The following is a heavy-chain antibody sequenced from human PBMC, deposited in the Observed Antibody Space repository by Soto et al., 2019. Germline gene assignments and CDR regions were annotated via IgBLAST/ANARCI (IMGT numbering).Heavy chain of an antibody. CDR3: AKATSTVVTHGKDY. CDR2: ISGSGGST. CDR1: GFTFSSYA. Sequence: LRLSCAASGFTFSSYAMSWVRQAPGKGLEWVSAISGSGGSTYYADSVKGRFTISRDNSKNTLYLQMNSLRAEDTAVYYCAKATSTVVTHGKDYWGQGTLVTVSS. V-gene: IGHV3-23*01. J-gene: IGHJ4*02. D-gene: IGHD4-17*01.